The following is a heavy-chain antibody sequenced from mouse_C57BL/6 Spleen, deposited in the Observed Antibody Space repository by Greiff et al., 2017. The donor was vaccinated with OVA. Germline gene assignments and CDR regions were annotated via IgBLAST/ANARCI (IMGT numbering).Heavy chain of an antibody. CDR1: GYTFTDYY. V-gene: IGHV1-26*01. Sequence: EVKLQQSGPELVKPGASVKISCKASGYTFTDYYMNWVKQSHGKSLEWIGDINPNNGGTSYKQKFKGKATLTVDKSSSTAYMELRSLTSEDSAVYYCASDSNYFDYWGQGTTLTVSS. CDR2: INPNNGGT. D-gene: IGHD2-5*01. J-gene: IGHJ2*01. CDR3: ASDSNYFDY.